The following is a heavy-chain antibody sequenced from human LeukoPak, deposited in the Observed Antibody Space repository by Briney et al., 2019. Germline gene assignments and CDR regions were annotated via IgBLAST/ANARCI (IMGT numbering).Heavy chain of an antibody. CDR1: GYSISSGYH. D-gene: IGHD3-9*01. V-gene: IGHV4-38-2*02. CDR2: IYHSGST. J-gene: IGHJ6*03. Sequence: SETLSLTCTVSGYSISSGYHWGWIRQPPGKGLEWIGSIYHSGSTYYNPSLKSRVTISVDTSKNQFSLKLRSVTAADTAVYYCARTGYMDVWGKGTTVTISS. CDR3: ARTGYMDV.